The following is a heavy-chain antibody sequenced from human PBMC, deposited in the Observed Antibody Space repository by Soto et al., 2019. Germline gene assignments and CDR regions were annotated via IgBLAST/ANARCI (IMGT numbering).Heavy chain of an antibody. J-gene: IGHJ4*02. CDR1: GFTFSSYA. D-gene: IGHD1-1*01. V-gene: IGHV3-30*04. Sequence: GGSLRLSCAASGFTFSSYAMHWVRQAPGKGLEWVAVIAYDGRNKYYADSVKGRFTISRDNSKNTLYLQMNSLRIEDTAVYYCARELERVFDYWGQGTQVTVSS. CDR3: ARELERVFDY. CDR2: IAYDGRNK.